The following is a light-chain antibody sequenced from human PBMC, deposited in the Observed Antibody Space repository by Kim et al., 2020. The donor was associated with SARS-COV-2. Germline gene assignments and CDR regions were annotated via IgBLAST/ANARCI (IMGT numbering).Light chain of an antibody. V-gene: IGLV3-21*04. J-gene: IGLJ2*01. CDR2: YDN. CDR1: NIGSKS. CDR3: QVWDSSTV. Sequence: VSVAPGKTARITCGGNNIGSKSVHWYQQKPGQAPVLVIYYDNDRPSGIPERFSGSNSGNTATLTISRVEAGDEADYYCQVWDSSTVFGGGTQLTVL.